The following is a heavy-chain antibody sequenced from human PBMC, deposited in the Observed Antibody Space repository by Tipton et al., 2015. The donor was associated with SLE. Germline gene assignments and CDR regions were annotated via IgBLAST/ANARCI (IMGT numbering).Heavy chain of an antibody. Sequence: SLRLSCAASGYTFSSYAMHWVRQAPGKGLEWVAVISYDGSNKYYADSVKGRFTISRDNSNNTLYLQMNSLRAEDTAVYYCERGAEQNAIDIWGQGTMVTVSS. CDR1: GYTFSSYA. CDR2: ISYDGSNK. V-gene: IGHV3-30*04. J-gene: IGHJ3*02. D-gene: IGHD1/OR15-1a*01. CDR3: ERGAEQNAIDI.